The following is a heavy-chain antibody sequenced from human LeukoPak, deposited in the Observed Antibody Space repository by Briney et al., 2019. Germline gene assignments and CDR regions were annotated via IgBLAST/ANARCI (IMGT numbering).Heavy chain of an antibody. V-gene: IGHV1-18*01. CDR2: ISAYNGNK. D-gene: IGHD3-10*01. CDR3: ARVVVTGAPWFGESGYDY. Sequence: ASVKVSCKASGYTFTSYGISWVRQAPGQGLEWMGWISAYNGNKNYAQKLQGRVTMTTDTSTSTAYMELRSLRSDDTAVYYCARVVVTGAPWFGESGYDYWGQGTLVTVSS. CDR1: GYTFTSYG. J-gene: IGHJ4*02.